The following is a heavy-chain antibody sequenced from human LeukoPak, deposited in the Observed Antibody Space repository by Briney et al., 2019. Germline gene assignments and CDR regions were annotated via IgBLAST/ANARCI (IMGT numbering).Heavy chain of an antibody. CDR3: ARKAHFGVVNCIDP. J-gene: IGHJ5*02. Sequence: ASVKVSCKASGYTFTGYYMHWVRQAPGQGLEWTGWINPNSGGTNYAQKFQGRVTMTRDTSISTAYMELSRLRSDDTAVYYCARKAHFGVVNCIDPWGQGTLVTVSS. V-gene: IGHV1-2*02. CDR2: INPNSGGT. CDR1: GYTFTGYY. D-gene: IGHD3-3*01.